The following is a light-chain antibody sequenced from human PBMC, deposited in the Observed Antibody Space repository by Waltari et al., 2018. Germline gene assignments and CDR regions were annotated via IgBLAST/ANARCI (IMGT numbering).Light chain of an antibody. V-gene: IGKV1-5*03. CDR3: QQYNNYSV. Sequence: DIQMTQSPSTLSASVGDRVTITCRASQSISTWLAWYQQKPGKAPKLLIYKASTLESGVPSRFSGSGSGTEFTLTISSLQPDDFATYYCQQYNNYSVFGQGTKVEIE. CDR1: QSISTW. J-gene: IGKJ1*01. CDR2: KAS.